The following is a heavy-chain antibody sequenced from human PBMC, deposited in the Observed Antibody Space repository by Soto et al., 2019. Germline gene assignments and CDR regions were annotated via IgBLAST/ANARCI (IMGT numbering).Heavy chain of an antibody. CDR2: MNPNSGNT. Sequence: VQLVQSGSEVKKPGASVKVYCKASGYSFTSYDINWVRQATGQGLEWMGWMNPNSGNTGYAQKFQGRVTMTRNTSISTAYMELSSLRSEDTAVYYCARWPDGYYYYGMDVWGQGTTVTVSS. CDR1: GYSFTSYD. V-gene: IGHV1-8*01. CDR3: ARWPDGYYYYGMDV. J-gene: IGHJ6*02.